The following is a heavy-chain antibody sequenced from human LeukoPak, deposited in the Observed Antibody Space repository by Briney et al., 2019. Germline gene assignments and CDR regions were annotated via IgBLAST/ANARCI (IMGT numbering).Heavy chain of an antibody. CDR2: ISYDGSNK. V-gene: IGHV3-30*04. J-gene: IGHJ3*02. CDR1: GFTFSSYA. Sequence: PGGSLRLSCAASGFTFSSYAMHWVRQAPGKGLEWVAVISYDGSNKYYADSVKGRFTISRDNSKNSLYLQMNSLRAEDTAVYYCARDHHRRLYDSQARDTFDIWGQGTMVTVSS. D-gene: IGHD3-22*01. CDR3: ARDHHRRLYDSQARDTFDI.